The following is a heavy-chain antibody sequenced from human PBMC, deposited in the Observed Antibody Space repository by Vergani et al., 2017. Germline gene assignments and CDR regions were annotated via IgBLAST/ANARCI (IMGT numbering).Heavy chain of an antibody. CDR3: ARGIAAAGTSVPFDC. V-gene: IGHV4-59*01. CDR1: GGSISSYY. J-gene: IGHJ4*02. Sequence: QVQLQELGPGLVKPSETLSLTCTVSGGSISSYYWSWIRQPPGKGLEWIGSIYYSGSTNYNPSLKSRVTISVDTSKNQFSLNLTSVTAADTAVFYCARGIAAAGTSVPFDCWGQGTLVTVSS. CDR2: IYYSGST. D-gene: IGHD6-13*01.